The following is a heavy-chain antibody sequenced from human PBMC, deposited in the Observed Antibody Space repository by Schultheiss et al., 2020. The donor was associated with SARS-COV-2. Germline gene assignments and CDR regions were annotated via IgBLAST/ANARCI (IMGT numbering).Heavy chain of an antibody. Sequence: ASVKVSCKASGYTFTSYDINWVRQATGQGPEWMGWMNPNSGNTGYAQKLQGRVTMTRSTSISTAYMELSSLTSEDTAVYYCTRDRYATGGSYGRSLDVWGQGTTVTVSS. V-gene: IGHV1-8*01. CDR1: GYTFTSYD. J-gene: IGHJ6*02. CDR2: MNPNSGNT. D-gene: IGHD2-8*02. CDR3: TRDRYATGGSYGRSLDV.